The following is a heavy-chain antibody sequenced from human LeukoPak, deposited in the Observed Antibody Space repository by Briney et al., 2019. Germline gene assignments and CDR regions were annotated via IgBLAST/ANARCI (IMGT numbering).Heavy chain of an antibody. J-gene: IGHJ4*02. CDR3: ARDVIVATITGYYGYFDY. V-gene: IGHV3-21*01. CDR2: INSRSSYI. D-gene: IGHD5-12*01. Sequence: GGSLRLSCAASGFTFSSYSMNWVRQAPGKGLEWVSSINSRSSYIYYTDSVKGRFTISRDNAKNSLYLQMNSLRAEDTAVYYCARDVIVATITGYYGYFDYWGQGTLVTVSS. CDR1: GFTFSSYS.